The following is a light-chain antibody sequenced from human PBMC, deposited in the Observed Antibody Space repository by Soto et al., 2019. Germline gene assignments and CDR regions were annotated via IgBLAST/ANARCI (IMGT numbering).Light chain of an antibody. CDR1: SSDVGSYNL. CDR3: CSYAGSSTYV. CDR2: EVS. V-gene: IGLV2-23*02. J-gene: IGLJ1*01. Sequence: QSVLTQPASVSGSPGQSITISCTGTSSDVGSYNLVSWYQQHPGKAPKVMIYEVSKRPSGVPNRFSGSKSGNTASLTISGLQAEDEADYYCCSYAGSSTYVFGTGTEVNVL.